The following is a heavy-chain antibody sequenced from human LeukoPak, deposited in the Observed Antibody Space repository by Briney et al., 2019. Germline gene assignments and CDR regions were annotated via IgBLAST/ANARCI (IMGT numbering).Heavy chain of an antibody. CDR3: ASRTPIAVAGTVDY. D-gene: IGHD6-19*01. J-gene: IGHJ4*02. CDR1: VGTFSSYA. CDR2: IIPIFGTA. V-gene: IGHV1-69*01. Sequence: SVNVSCKASVGTFSSYAISWVRQAPGQGLEWMGGIIPIFGTANYAQKFQGRVTITADESTSTAYMELSSLRSEDTAVYYCASRTPIAVAGTVDYWGQGTLVTVSS.